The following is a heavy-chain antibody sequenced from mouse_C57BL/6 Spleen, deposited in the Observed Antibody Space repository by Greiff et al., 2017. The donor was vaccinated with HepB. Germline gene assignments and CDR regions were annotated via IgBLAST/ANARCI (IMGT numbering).Heavy chain of an antibody. CDR3: ARGIYYSNGDY. D-gene: IGHD2-5*01. Sequence: LVEPGASVKISCKASGYAFSSSWMNWVKQRPGKGLEWIGRIYPGDGDTNYNGKFKGKATLTADKSSSTAYMQLSSLTSEDSAVYFCARGIYYSNGDYWGQGTSVTVSS. V-gene: IGHV1-82*01. CDR1: GYAFSSSW. J-gene: IGHJ4*01. CDR2: IYPGDGDT.